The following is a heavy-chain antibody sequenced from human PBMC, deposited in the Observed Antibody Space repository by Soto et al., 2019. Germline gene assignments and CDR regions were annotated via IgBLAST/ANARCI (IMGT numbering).Heavy chain of an antibody. V-gene: IGHV4-4*02. CDR3: ARTYYYDSRGRPRSAFEI. CDR2: IYHSGST. D-gene: IGHD3-22*01. CDR1: GGSISSSNW. J-gene: IGHJ3*02. Sequence: PSETLSLTCAVSGGSISSSNWWSWVRQPPGKGLEWIGEIYHSGSTNYNPSLKSRFTISVDKSKNQFSLKLSSVTAADTVVYYCARTYYYDSRGRPRSAFEIWGQGTMVTVSS.